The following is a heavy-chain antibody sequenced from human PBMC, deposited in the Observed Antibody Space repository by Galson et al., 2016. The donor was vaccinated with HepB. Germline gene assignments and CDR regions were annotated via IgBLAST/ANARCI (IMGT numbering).Heavy chain of an antibody. D-gene: IGHD6-19*01. CDR1: GFTFSTYG. CDR3: AKDRLAWGGSSGWTFDC. CDR2: ISYDGSYK. V-gene: IGHV3-30*18. J-gene: IGHJ4*02. Sequence: SLRLSCAASGFTFSTYGMHWVRQAPGKGLDWVAVISYDGSYKDYADSVQGRFTISRDNYKNTLDLQMDSLRAEDTAVYYCAKDRLAWGGSSGWTFDCWGQGTLVTVSS.